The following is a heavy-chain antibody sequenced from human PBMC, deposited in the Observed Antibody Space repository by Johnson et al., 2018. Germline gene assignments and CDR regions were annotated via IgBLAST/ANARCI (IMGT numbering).Heavy chain of an antibody. V-gene: IGHV3-13*01. D-gene: IGHD6-19*01. CDR1: GFTFSSYD. CDR3: ARAYSSGWDPGAFDI. J-gene: IGHJ3*02. CDR2: IGTAGDT. Sequence: VQLVQSGGGLVQPGGSLRLSCAASGFTFSSYDMHWVRQATGKGLEWVSAIGTAGDTYYPGSVKGRFTISRENAKNSLYLQMNSLRAGDTAVYYCARAYSSGWDPGAFDIWGQGTMVTVSS.